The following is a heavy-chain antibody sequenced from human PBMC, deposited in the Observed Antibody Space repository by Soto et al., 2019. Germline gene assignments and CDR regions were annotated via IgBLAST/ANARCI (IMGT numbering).Heavy chain of an antibody. D-gene: IGHD6-19*01. CDR2: ISSSGSTI. Sequence: EVQLLESGGGLVQPGGSLRLSCAASGFTFSSYAMSWVRQAPGKGLEWVSYISSSGSTIYYADSVKGRFTISRDNAKNSLYLQMNSLRAEDTAVYYCAREGGWFPLLDAFDIWGQGTMVTVSS. J-gene: IGHJ3*02. CDR3: AREGGWFPLLDAFDI. V-gene: IGHV3-48*04. CDR1: GFTFSSYA.